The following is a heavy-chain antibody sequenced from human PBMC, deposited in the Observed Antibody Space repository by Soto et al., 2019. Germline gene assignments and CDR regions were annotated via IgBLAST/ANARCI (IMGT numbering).Heavy chain of an antibody. CDR2: ISSSSSYI. CDR1: GFTFSSYS. Sequence: GGSLRLSCAASGFTFSSYSMNWVRQAPGKGLEWVSSISSSSSYIYYADSVKGRFTISRDNAKNSLYLQMNSLRAEDTAVYYCAREGELVDNWNYDAYYYYGMDVWGQGTTVTVSS. V-gene: IGHV3-21*01. J-gene: IGHJ6*02. D-gene: IGHD1-7*01. CDR3: AREGELVDNWNYDAYYYYGMDV.